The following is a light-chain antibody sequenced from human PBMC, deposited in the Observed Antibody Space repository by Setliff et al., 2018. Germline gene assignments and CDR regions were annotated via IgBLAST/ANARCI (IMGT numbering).Light chain of an antibody. CDR2: EVI. J-gene: IGLJ1*01. CDR1: ASDVGDYNY. V-gene: IGLV2-14*01. Sequence: QSALTQPASVSGSPGQSITISCTGSASDVGDYNYVSWHQQHPGEAPKLLIYEVINRPSGISNRFSGSKSGNTASLTIFGLLAEDEADYFCSSYTSSHTYVFGAGTKVTV. CDR3: SSYTSSHTYV.